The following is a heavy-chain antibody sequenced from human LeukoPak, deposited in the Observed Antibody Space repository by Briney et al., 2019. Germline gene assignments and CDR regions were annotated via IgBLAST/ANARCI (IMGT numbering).Heavy chain of an antibody. J-gene: IGHJ4*02. D-gene: IGHD1-1*01. CDR3: ARDGGTTQFDY. V-gene: IGHV4-61*02. CDR1: GGSISSGSYY. CDR2: IYTSGST. Sequence: PSETLSLTCTVSGGSISSGSYYWSWIRQPAGKGLEWIGRIYTSGSTHYNPSLKSRVTISVDTSKNQFSLKLSSVTAADTAVYYCARDGGTTQFDYWGQGTLVTVSS.